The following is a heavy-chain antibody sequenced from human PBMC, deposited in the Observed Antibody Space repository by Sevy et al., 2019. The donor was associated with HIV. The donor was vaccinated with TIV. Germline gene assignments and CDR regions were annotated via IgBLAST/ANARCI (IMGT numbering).Heavy chain of an antibody. CDR1: GGTFSSYA. J-gene: IGHJ4*02. CDR3: ARGVTMIRGGGYYFDY. D-gene: IGHD3-22*01. V-gene: IGHV1-69*13. Sequence: ASVKVSCKASGGTFSSYAIHWVRQAPGQGLEWMGGIIPIFGTTNYAKKFQGRVTITADESTSTSNMELSSLRSEDTAVYYCARGVTMIRGGGYYFDYWGQGTLVTVSS. CDR2: IIPIFGTT.